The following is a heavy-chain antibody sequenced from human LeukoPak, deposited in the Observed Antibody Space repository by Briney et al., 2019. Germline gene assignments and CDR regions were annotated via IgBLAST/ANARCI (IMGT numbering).Heavy chain of an antibody. CDR2: VYYSGST. Sequence: SETLSLTCSISGGSVSTTDYYWAWIRQPPGKGLEWIGSVYYSGSTYYNPSLKSRVTIAVDTSKNQFSLKLSSVTAADTAVYYCTGHSKVTTSSSHYYYGPDVWGQGTTVTVSS. CDR1: GGSVSTTDYY. D-gene: IGHD6-6*01. J-gene: IGHJ6*02. V-gene: IGHV4-39*01. CDR3: TGHSKVTTSSSHYYYGPDV.